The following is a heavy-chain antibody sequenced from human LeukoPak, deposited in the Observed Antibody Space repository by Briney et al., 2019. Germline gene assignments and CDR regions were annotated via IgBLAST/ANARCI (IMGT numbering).Heavy chain of an antibody. Sequence: GGSLRLSCAASGFTFGGYGMQWVRQAPGKGLEWVAFIRYDGTITYYADSVKGRFTVSRDNSKNTLYLQMNSLRAEDTAVYYCAKDLYGSGSSPDYWGQGTLVTVSS. CDR1: GFTFGGYG. CDR2: IRYDGTIT. D-gene: IGHD3-10*01. J-gene: IGHJ4*02. V-gene: IGHV3-30*02. CDR3: AKDLYGSGSSPDY.